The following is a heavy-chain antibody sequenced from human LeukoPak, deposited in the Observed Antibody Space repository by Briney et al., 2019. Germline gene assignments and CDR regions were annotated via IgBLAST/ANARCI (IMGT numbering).Heavy chain of an antibody. CDR1: GYSFTSYW. D-gene: IGHD4-11*01. J-gene: IGHJ4*02. Sequence: GESLKISCKGSGYSFTSYWIGWARQMPGKGLEWMGIIYPGDSDTRYSPSFEGQVTISADKSISTAYLQWSSLKASDTAMYYCATAWDYSNHYCFDYWGQGTLVTVSS. CDR3: ATAWDYSNHYCFDY. V-gene: IGHV5-51*01. CDR2: IYPGDSDT.